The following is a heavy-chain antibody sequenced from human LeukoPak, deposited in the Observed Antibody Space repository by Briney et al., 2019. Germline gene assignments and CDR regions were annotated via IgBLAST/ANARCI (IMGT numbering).Heavy chain of an antibody. CDR3: ARDRGTGWYIRYLDF. J-gene: IGHJ4*02. CDR2: IKQDGSEK. Sequence: GGSLRLSCAAYGFTFSSYWMSWVRQAPGKGLEWVANIKQDGSEKYYVDSVKGRFTISRDNAKNSLSLQMNSLRAEDTAVYYCARDRGTGWYIRYLDFWGQGTLVTVSS. V-gene: IGHV3-7*03. D-gene: IGHD6-19*01. CDR1: GFTFSSYW.